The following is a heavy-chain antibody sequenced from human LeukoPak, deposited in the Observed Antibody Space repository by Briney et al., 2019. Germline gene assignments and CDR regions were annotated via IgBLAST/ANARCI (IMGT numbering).Heavy chain of an antibody. V-gene: IGHV1-18*01. J-gene: IGHJ4*02. D-gene: IGHD3-3*01. CDR1: GYTFTSYA. CDR2: ISTYNGHT. CDR3: AREVNLMDFWSGYSDY. Sequence: ASVKVSCKASGYTFTSYAISWVRQAPGQGLEWMGWISTYNGHTNCAQKLQGRVTMTTDTSTSTACMELRSLRSDDTAVYYCAREVNLMDFWSGYSDYWGQGTLVTVSS.